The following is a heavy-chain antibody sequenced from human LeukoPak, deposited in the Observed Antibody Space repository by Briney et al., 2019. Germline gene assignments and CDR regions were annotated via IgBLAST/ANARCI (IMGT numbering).Heavy chain of an antibody. J-gene: IGHJ5*02. D-gene: IGHD2-2*01. CDR1: GFTFSSYE. CDR2: ISSSGSTI. Sequence: GGSLRLSCAASGFTFSSYEMNWVRQAPGKGLEWVSYISSSGSTIYYADSVKGRFTISRDNAKNSLYLQMNSLRAKDTAVYYCARNRYCSSTSCPNWFDPWGQGTLVTVSS. V-gene: IGHV3-48*03. CDR3: ARNRYCSSTSCPNWFDP.